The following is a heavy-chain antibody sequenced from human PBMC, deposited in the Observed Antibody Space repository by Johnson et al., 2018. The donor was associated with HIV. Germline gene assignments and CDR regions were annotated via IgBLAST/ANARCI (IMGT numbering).Heavy chain of an antibody. Sequence: VQLVESGGSLVKPGGSLRLSCAVAGVSFNNAWMSWLRQVPGKGLEWVGRLKSKVDGATTDYAVPVKGRFSISGDDSQNTLYLQMNSLKIEDTAVYYCATDLFSLILEDDAFDTWGQGTMVTVSS. CDR2: LKSKVDGATT. CDR3: ATDLFSLILEDDAFDT. CDR1: GVSFNNAW. J-gene: IGHJ3*02. V-gene: IGHV3-15*01.